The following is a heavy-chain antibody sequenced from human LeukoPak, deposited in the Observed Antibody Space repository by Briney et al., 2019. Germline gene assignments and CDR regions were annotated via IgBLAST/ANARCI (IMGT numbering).Heavy chain of an antibody. CDR3: ARALTVINFDY. CDR2: INAGNGNT. CDR1: GYTFTSYA. V-gene: IGHV1-3*01. D-gene: IGHD4-17*01. Sequence: GASVKVSCTASGYTFTSYAMHWVRQAPGQGLEWMGWINAGNGNTKYSQGFQGRVTMTTDTSTSTPYMQLRSLRSDDTAVYYCARALTVINFDYWGQGTLVTVSS. J-gene: IGHJ4*02.